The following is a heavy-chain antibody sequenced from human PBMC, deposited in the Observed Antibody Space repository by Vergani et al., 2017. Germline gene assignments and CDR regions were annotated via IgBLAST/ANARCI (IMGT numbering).Heavy chain of an antibody. D-gene: IGHD2-21*02. Sequence: EKQLVQSGSETKKPGESLKISCQAFGYIFSNFWIGWVRQRPGRGLEWMGIIYPGDSQIRSSLSFQGRVTISADKSISTAYLQWYSLQASDTAMYYCARLGDCYYYHVFDIWGQGTAVTVSS. CDR1: GYIFSNFW. V-gene: IGHV5-51*01. CDR2: IYPGDSQI. J-gene: IGHJ3*02. CDR3: ARLGDCYYYHVFDI.